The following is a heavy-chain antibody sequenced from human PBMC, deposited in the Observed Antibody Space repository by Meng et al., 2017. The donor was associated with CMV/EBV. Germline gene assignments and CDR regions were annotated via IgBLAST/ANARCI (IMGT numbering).Heavy chain of an antibody. CDR1: GGSVTSGGYY. V-gene: IGHV4-31*03. Sequence: LRLSCTVSGGSVTSGGYYWSWIRQHPGKGLEWIGYIYHSVNTYYNPSLKSRVTISVDTSKNQFSLKLSSVTAADTAVYYCASQYSGTYYREFDYWGQGTLVTVSS. CDR2: IYHSVNT. J-gene: IGHJ4*02. D-gene: IGHD1-26*01. CDR3: ASQYSGTYYREFDY.